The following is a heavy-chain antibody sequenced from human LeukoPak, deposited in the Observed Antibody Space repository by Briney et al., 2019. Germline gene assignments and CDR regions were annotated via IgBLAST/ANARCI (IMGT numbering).Heavy chain of an antibody. V-gene: IGHV4-59*08. CDR2: IYNSGST. J-gene: IGHJ3*02. CDR3: ARRRCGYSGYEDAFDI. Sequence: SETLSLTCTVSGGSISSYYWSGIRQPPGKGLEWIGYIYNSGSTNYNPSLKSRVTISVDTSKNQFSLKLSSVTAADTALYYVARRRCGYSGYEDAFDIWGQGTMVTVSS. CDR1: GGSISSYY. D-gene: IGHD5-12*01.